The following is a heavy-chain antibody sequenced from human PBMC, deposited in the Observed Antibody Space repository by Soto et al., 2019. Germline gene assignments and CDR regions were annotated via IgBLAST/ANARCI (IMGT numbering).Heavy chain of an antibody. Sequence: GGSLRLSCAASGFTFSSYAMSWVRQSPGKGLEWVSSISGSGGGTYYADSVKGRFTFSRDNSKNTLYLQMNSLRAEDTAVYYCAKFGMATTKRSPPYYIDYWGQGALVTVSS. CDR3: AKFGMATTKRSPPYYIDY. D-gene: IGHD1-1*01. V-gene: IGHV3-23*01. CDR2: ISGSGGGT. CDR1: GFTFSSYA. J-gene: IGHJ4*02.